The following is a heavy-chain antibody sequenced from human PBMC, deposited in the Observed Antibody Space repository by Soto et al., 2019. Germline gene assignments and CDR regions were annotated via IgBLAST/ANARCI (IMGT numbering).Heavy chain of an antibody. J-gene: IGHJ2*01. V-gene: IGHV3-23*01. CDR1: GFTFSSYA. CDR3: ASTVTSPPGWYFDL. Sequence: EVQLLESGGGLVQPGGSLRLSCAASGFTFSSYAMSWVRQAPGKGLEWVSAISGSGGSTYYADSVKGRFTISRDNSKNTLYLQMHSLRAEDTAVYYCASTVTSPPGWYFDLWGRGTLVTVSS. CDR2: ISGSGGST. D-gene: IGHD4-17*01.